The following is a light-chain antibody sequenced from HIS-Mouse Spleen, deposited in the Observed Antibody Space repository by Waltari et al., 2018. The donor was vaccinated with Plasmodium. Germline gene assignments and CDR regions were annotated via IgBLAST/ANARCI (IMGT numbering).Light chain of an antibody. CDR2: EDS. CDR3: YSTGSSGNHRV. Sequence: SYELTQPPSVSVSPGQTARITCSGDALPKKYAYWYQQKSGQAPVLVIYEDSKRPSGIPERVSCSSSGTTATLTISGAQVEDEADYYCYSTGSSGNHRVFGGGTKLTVL. J-gene: IGLJ3*02. V-gene: IGLV3-10*01. CDR1: ALPKKY.